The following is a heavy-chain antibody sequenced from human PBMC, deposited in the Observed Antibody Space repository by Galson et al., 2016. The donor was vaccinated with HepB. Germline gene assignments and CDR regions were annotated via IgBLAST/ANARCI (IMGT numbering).Heavy chain of an antibody. CDR3: TKDGGPYVGASGEPGHF. Sequence: LSLTCTLSGGSISSYFWSWIRQTPGKGLEWVSGITLNSGNMAYADSVKGRFTISRDNAKNSLYLHMNSLRPEDTAFYYCTKDGGPYVGASGEPGHFWGQGTLVTVSS. J-gene: IGHJ4*02. D-gene: IGHD6-19*01. CDR1: GGSISSYF. V-gene: IGHV3-9*01. CDR2: ITLNSGNM.